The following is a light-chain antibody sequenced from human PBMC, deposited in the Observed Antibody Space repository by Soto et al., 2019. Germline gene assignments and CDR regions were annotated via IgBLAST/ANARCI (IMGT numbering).Light chain of an antibody. CDR1: HDIGNY. CDR2: YAS. CDR3: QQYENLPRFS. Sequence: DIQMTQSPSSLSASVGDRVTITCLASHDIGNYLNWYQQKPGKAPKLLIYYASNLETGVSSRFSGSGSGPDFTFTISSLQPEDIATYFCQQYENLPRFSLGPGTKVDTK. V-gene: IGKV1-33*01. J-gene: IGKJ3*01.